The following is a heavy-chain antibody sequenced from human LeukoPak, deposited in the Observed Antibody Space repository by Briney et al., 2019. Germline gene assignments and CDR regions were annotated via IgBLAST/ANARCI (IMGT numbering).Heavy chain of an antibody. V-gene: IGHV1-24*01. CDR2: FDPEDGET. Sequence: ASVKVSCKASGYTFTSYAMNWVRQAPGKGLEWMGGFDPEDGETIYAQKFQGRVTMTEDTSTDTAYMELSSLRSEDTAVYYCATGFAFSVSGWSTYFDYWGQGTLVTVSS. CDR1: GYTFTSYA. CDR3: ATGFAFSVSGWSTYFDY. D-gene: IGHD6-19*01. J-gene: IGHJ4*02.